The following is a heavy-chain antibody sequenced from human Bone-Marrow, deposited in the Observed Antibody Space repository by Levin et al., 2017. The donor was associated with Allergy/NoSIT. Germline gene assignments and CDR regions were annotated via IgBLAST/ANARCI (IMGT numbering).Heavy chain of an antibody. CDR3: ATDVLVATTPMGYFDY. D-gene: IGHD5-12*01. CDR1: GGTFSSYA. V-gene: IGHV1-69*06. CDR2: IIPIFGTA. J-gene: IGHJ4*02. Sequence: SVKVSCKASGGTFSSYAISWVRQAPGQGLEWMGGIIPIFGTANYAQKFQGRVTITADKSTSTAYMELSSLRSEDTAVYYCATDVLVATTPMGYFDYWGQGTLVTVSS.